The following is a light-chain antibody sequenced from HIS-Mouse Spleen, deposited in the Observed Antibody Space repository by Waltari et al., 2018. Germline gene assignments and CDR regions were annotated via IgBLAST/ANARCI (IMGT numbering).Light chain of an antibody. CDR3: AAWDDSLSGPV. Sequence: QSVLTQPPSASGTPGQRVTISCSGSSSNIGSNYVYWYQQLPGTAPKLLIYRNKPRPSGCPARFSGSKSGTSASLAISGLRSEDEADYYCAAWDDSLSGPVFGGGTKLTVL. V-gene: IGLV1-47*01. CDR2: RNK. CDR1: SSNIGSNY. J-gene: IGLJ3*02.